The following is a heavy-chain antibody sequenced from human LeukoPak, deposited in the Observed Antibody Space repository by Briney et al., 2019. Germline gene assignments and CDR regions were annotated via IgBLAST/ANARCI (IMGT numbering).Heavy chain of an antibody. D-gene: IGHD4-11*01. J-gene: IGHJ4*02. Sequence: GGSLRLSCAASGFTFSSYTMNRVRQAPGKGLAWVSSINSGSSYIDYADSVKGRFTISRDNAKNSLYLQMNSLRAEDTAVYYCARGEDWSYSNYDLLDYWGQGTLVTVPS. V-gene: IGHV3-21*01. CDR2: INSGSSYI. CDR1: GFTFSSYT. CDR3: ARGEDWSYSNYDLLDY.